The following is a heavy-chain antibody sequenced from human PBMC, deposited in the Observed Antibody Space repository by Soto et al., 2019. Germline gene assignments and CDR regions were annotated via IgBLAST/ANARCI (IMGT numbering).Heavy chain of an antibody. J-gene: IGHJ6*03. CDR2: FDPEDGET. Sequence: GASVKVSCQGSGYTPPELSMHWGRQAPGKGLEWMGGFDPEDGETIYAQKFQGRVTMTEDTSTGTAYMELSSLRSEDTAVYYCATGVATGLRNYYYYMDVWGKGTTVTVSS. CDR1: GYTPPELS. V-gene: IGHV1-24*01. CDR3: ATGVATGLRNYYYYMDV. D-gene: IGHD5-12*01.